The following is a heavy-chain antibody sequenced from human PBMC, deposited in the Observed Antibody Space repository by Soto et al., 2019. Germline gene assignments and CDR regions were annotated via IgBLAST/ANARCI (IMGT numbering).Heavy chain of an antibody. D-gene: IGHD4-17*01. CDR2: IYYSGST. J-gene: IGHJ3*02. CDR1: GGSISSSSYY. CDR3: ARHGDPVTTSVRAFDI. Sequence: QLQLQESGPGLVKPSETLSLTCTVSGGSISSSSYYWGWIRQPPGKGLEWIGSIYYSGSTYYNPSLKSRVTISVDTSKNQFSLKLSSVTAAETAVYYCARHGDPVTTSVRAFDIWGQGTMVTVSS. V-gene: IGHV4-39*01.